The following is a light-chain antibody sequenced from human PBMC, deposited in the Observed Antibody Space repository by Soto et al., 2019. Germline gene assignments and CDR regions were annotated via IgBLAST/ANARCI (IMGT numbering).Light chain of an antibody. J-gene: IGKJ2*01. Sequence: EVVLTQAPGNLSLSPGERATLSCRTSQSVTSSFLSWFQQKPGQPPRLLLYGASRRATGTLDRFSGSGSGTDFTLIISRLEPEDSAVYHCQLYGNYMFTFGQGTKLDI. CDR1: QSVTSSF. CDR2: GAS. CDR3: QLYGNYMFT. V-gene: IGKV3-20*01.